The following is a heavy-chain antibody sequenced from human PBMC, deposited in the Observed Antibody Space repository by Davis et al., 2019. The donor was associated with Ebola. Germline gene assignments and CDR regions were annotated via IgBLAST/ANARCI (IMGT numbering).Heavy chain of an antibody. D-gene: IGHD3-22*01. J-gene: IGHJ4*02. Sequence: GGSLRLSCAASGFTFDDYAMHWVRQAPGKGLEWVSLISGDGGSTYYADSVKGRFTISRDNSKNTLYLQMNSLRAEDTAVYYCARDVRYYYDSSGYYSAPAFDYWGQGTLVTVSS. V-gene: IGHV3-43*02. CDR2: ISGDGGST. CDR1: GFTFDDYA. CDR3: ARDVRYYYDSSGYYSAPAFDY.